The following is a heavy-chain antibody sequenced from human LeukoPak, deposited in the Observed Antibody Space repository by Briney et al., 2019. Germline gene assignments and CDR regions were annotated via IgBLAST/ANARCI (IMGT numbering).Heavy chain of an antibody. D-gene: IGHD1-26*01. V-gene: IGHV4-4*07. Sequence: SETLSLTCTVSGGSISSYYWSWIRQPAGKGLEWIGRSYTRGSTNYNPSLKSRVTISVDKSKNQFSLKLSSVTAADTAVYSRAREIVVGANRDAFDIWGQGTVVTVYS. CDR1: GGSISSYY. CDR2: SYTRGST. J-gene: IGHJ3*02. CDR3: AREIVVGANRDAFDI.